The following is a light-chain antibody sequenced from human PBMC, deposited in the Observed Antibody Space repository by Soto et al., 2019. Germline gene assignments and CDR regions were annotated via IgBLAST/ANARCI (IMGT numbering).Light chain of an antibody. V-gene: IGLV2-14*03. CDR1: RSGVGGYNY. Sequence: QSALTQPASVSGSPGQSITISCTGTRSGVGGYNYVSWFQQHPGKAPKLMFYDVSHRPSGVSNRFSGSKSGNTASLTISGLQAEDEAGYSCSSNTSSSTVVFGGGTKVTVL. CDR3: SSNTSSSTVV. CDR2: DVS. J-gene: IGLJ2*01.